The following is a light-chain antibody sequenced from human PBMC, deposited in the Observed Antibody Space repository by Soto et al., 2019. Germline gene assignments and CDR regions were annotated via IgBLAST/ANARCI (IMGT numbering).Light chain of an antibody. CDR2: DAS. CDR1: QSVSSY. CDR3: QQRSNWLI. J-gene: IGKJ4*01. Sequence: EIVLTQSPATLSLSPGERATLSCRASQSVSSYLAWYQQKPGQAPRLLIYDASNIATGIPARFSGSGSGTDFTLTISSLEPEDFAVYYCQQRSNWLIFGGGTNVEIK. V-gene: IGKV3-11*01.